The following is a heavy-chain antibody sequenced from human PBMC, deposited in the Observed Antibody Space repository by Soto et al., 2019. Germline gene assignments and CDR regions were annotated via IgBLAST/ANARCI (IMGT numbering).Heavy chain of an antibody. CDR2: ISAYNGNT. CDR3: ARTVYYYDSSGYYLDY. D-gene: IGHD3-22*01. Sequence: ASVKVSFKASGYTFTSYGISWVRQAPGQGLEWMGWISAYNGNTNYAQKLQGRVTMTTDTSTSTAYMELRSLRSDDTAVYYCARTVYYYDSSGYYLDYWGQGTLVTVSS. J-gene: IGHJ4*02. V-gene: IGHV1-18*01. CDR1: GYTFTSYG.